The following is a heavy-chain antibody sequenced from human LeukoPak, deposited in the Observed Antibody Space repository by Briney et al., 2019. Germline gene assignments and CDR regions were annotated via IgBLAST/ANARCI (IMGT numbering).Heavy chain of an antibody. V-gene: IGHV3-30*18. CDR1: GFTFSSYG. D-gene: IGHD4-17*01. CDR3: AKGGPYGDFDY. J-gene: IGHJ4*02. CDR2: ISYDGSNK. Sequence: GGSLRLSCAASGFTFSSYGMHWVRQAPGKGLEWVAVISYDGSNKYYADSVKGRFTISRDNSKNTLYLQMNSLRAEDTAVYYYAKGGPYGDFDYWGQGTLVTVSS.